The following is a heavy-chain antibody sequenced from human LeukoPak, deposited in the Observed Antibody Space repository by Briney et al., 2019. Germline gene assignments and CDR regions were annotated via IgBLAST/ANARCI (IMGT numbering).Heavy chain of an antibody. CDR2: IFYNGNT. J-gene: IGHJ3*02. V-gene: IGHV4-31*03. CDR3: VRNFDSYNAFDI. D-gene: IGHD3-22*01. Sequence: PSETLSLTCTVSGGSISIGGYYSSWIRQHPGKCLEWIGYIFYNGNTYYNPSLKSRLAISGDTSENQFSLKLSSVTAADTAVYYCVRNFDSYNAFDIWGQGTMVTVSS. CDR1: GGSISIGGYY.